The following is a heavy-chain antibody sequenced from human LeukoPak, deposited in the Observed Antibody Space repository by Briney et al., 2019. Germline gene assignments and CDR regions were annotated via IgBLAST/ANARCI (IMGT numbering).Heavy chain of an antibody. CDR3: TTVVLGKNWFDP. V-gene: IGHV3-15*01. Sequence: GGSLRLSCAASGFTFNGYWMSWVRQAPGKGLEWVGRIKSKTDGGTTDYAAPVKGRFTISRDDSKNTLYLQMNSLKTEDTAVYYCTTVVLGKNWFDPWGQGTLVTVSS. D-gene: IGHD7-27*01. CDR1: GFTFNGYW. CDR2: IKSKTDGGTT. J-gene: IGHJ5*02.